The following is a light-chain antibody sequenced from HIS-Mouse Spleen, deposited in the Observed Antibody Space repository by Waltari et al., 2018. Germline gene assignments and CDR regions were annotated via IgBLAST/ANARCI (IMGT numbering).Light chain of an antibody. CDR3: QSADSSGTGWV. V-gene: IGLV3-25*03. CDR1: ALPKQY. CDR2: KDM. J-gene: IGLJ3*02. Sequence: SYELTQPPSVSVSPGQTARITCPGDALPKQYAYWYQQKPGQAPVLVVFKDMERPSGIPERFAGSSSETTVTLTISGVQAEDEADYYCQSADSSGTGWVFGGGTKLTVL.